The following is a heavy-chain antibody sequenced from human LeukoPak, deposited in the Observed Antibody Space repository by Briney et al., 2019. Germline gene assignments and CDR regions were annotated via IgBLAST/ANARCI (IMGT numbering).Heavy chain of an antibody. J-gene: IGHJ4*02. Sequence: GGSLRLSCAASGFIFSNYGMHWVRQAPGKGLEWVAVIWYDGSNKYYADSVKGRFTISRDKSKNTLYLQMNSLKTEDTAVYYCTTDSIRYSSSWCYDYWGQGTLVTASS. D-gene: IGHD6-13*01. CDR1: GFIFSNYG. CDR2: IWYDGSNK. V-gene: IGHV3-33*01. CDR3: TTDSIRYSSSWCYDY.